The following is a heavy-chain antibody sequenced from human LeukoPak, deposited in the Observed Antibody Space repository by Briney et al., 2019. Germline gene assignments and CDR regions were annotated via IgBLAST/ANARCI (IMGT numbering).Heavy chain of an antibody. V-gene: IGHV4-38-2*01. CDR2: IHHTGST. J-gene: IGHJ3*01. D-gene: IGHD2/OR15-2a*01. CDR1: GCSISSGYH. Sequence: SETLSLTCAVSGCSISSGYHWGWIRQPPGKGLEWIGSIHHTGSTYYNPSLKSRVTMSIDTSKNQFSLRMTSVAAADTAVYYCAEYGFTFDVWGQGTMVTVSS. CDR3: AEYGFTFDV.